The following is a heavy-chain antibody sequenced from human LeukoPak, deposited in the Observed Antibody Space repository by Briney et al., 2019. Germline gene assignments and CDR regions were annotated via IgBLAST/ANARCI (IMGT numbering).Heavy chain of an antibody. V-gene: IGHV3-9*01. CDR1: GFTFGDYA. Sequence: GGSLRLSCAASGFTFGDYAMHWVRQTPGKGLEWVSGISWNGGTKDYADSVKGRFSISRDNTKKSLFLQMNSLRAEDTAVYYCAKGRLLWFGELSYNWFDPWGQGTLVTVSS. CDR3: AKGRLLWFGELSYNWFDP. CDR2: ISWNGGTK. D-gene: IGHD3-10*01. J-gene: IGHJ5*02.